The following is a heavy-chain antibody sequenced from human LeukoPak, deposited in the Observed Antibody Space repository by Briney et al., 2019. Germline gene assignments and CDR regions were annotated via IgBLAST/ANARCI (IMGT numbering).Heavy chain of an antibody. V-gene: IGHV5-51*01. CDR1: GYRFTNYW. Sequence: GESLKISCATSGYRFTNYWIGWVRQIPGKGLEFMGIINPGDSDTRYSPSFQGQVTISADKSFSTAYLQLNSLKASDTAMYCCARHATTGFIVNRFDPWGQGTLVTVFS. J-gene: IGHJ5*02. D-gene: IGHD1-26*01. CDR2: INPGDSDT. CDR3: ARHATTGFIVNRFDP.